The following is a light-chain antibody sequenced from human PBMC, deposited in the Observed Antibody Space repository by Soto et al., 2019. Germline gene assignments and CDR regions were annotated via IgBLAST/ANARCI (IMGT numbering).Light chain of an antibody. CDR3: QRRSNWSTT. V-gene: IGKV3-11*01. CDR1: QSVSSN. CDR2: DAS. Sequence: EIVMTQSPATLSVSPWEIATLSCRASQSVSSNLAWYQQKPGQAPRLLIYDASNRATGIPARFSGSGSGTDFTLTISSLEPEDFAVYYCQRRSNWSTTFGQGTKVDIK. J-gene: IGKJ1*01.